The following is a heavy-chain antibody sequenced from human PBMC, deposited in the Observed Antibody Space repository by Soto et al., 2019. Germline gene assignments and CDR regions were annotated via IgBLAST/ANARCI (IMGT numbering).Heavy chain of an antibody. CDR1: GGSIRSYY. V-gene: IGHV4-59*01. J-gene: IGHJ4*02. CDR3: ARDISFGY. D-gene: IGHD3-10*01. CDR2: IYYTGTT. Sequence: QVQLQESGPGLVQPSETLSLTCTVSGGSIRSYYWNWIRQPPGKGLEWIGYIYYTGTTNYNPSLKSRVTISVDTSKNQFSLNLNSVTAADTAVYYWARDISFGYWGQGTLVTVSS.